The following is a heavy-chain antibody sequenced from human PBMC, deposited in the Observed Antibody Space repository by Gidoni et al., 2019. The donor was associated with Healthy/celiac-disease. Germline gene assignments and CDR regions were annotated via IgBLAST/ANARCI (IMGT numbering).Heavy chain of an antibody. Sequence: QVQLQESGPGLLTPSGPLSLTCAVSGGSISSRNWWSWFRQPPGKGLEWIGEIYHSGSTNYNPSLKSRVTISVDKSKNQFSLKLSSVTAADTAVYYCARGIAVAGTGYYYGMDVWGQGTTVTVSS. CDR1: GGSISSRNW. CDR3: ARGIAVAGTGYYYGMDV. V-gene: IGHV4-4*02. D-gene: IGHD6-19*01. J-gene: IGHJ6*02. CDR2: IYHSGST.